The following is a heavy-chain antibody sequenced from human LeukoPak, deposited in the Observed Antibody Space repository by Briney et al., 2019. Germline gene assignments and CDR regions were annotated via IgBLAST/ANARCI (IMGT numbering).Heavy chain of an antibody. D-gene: IGHD2-2*02. J-gene: IGHJ6*03. CDR3: ASYNCSSTSCYKAYYYYYMDV. CDR1: GGTFSSYA. CDR2: IIPIFGTA. V-gene: IGHV1-69*13. Sequence: SVKVSCKASGGTFSSYAISWVRQAPGQGLEWMGGIIPIFGTANYAQKFQGRVTITADESTSTAYMELSSLRSEDTAVYYCASYNCSSTSCYKAYYYYYMDVWDKGTTVTVSS.